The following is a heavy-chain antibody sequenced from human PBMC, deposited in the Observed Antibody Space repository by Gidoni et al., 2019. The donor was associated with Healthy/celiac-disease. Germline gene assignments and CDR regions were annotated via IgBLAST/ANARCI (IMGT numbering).Heavy chain of an antibody. D-gene: IGHD3-16*01. CDR1: GGTFSSYA. J-gene: IGHJ4*02. CDR2: ISPIFGTS. Sequence: QVQLVQSGAEVKKPGSSVKVSCKASGGTFSSYAISWVRQAHGQGLEWMGGISPIFGTSNYAQKFQGRVTITADESTSTAYMELSSLRSYDTAVYYCARDLGTAFGGVTHGGYWGQGTLVTVSS. CDR3: ARDLGTAFGGVTHGGY. V-gene: IGHV1-69*01.